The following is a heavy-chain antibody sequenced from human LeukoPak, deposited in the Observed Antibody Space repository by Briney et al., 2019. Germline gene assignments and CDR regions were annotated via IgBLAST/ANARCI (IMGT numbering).Heavy chain of an antibody. CDR1: GFTFSSYG. CDR3: AKMFRPLVLTYYYGSGSSYNWFDP. V-gene: IGHV3-33*06. D-gene: IGHD3-10*01. J-gene: IGHJ5*02. CDR2: IWYDGSNK. Sequence: PGGSLRLSCAASGFTFSSYGMHWVRQAPGKGLEWVAVIWYDGSNKYYADSVKGRFTISRDNSKNTLYLQMNSLRAEDTAVYYCAKMFRPLVLTYYYGSGSSYNWFDPWGQGTLVTVSS.